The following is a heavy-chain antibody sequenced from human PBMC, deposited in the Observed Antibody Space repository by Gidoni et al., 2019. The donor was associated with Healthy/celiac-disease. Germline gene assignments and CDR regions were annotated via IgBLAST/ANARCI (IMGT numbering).Heavy chain of an antibody. D-gene: IGHD1-26*01. Sequence: SPSFQGQVTISADKSISTAYLQWSSLKASDTAMYYCARQGELLPGSYFDYWGQGTLVTVSS. V-gene: IGHV5-51*01. CDR3: ARQGELLPGSYFDY. J-gene: IGHJ4*02.